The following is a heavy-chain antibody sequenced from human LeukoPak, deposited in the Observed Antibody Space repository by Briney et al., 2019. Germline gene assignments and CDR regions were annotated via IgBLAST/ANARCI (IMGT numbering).Heavy chain of an antibody. CDR2: SYPGYSDA. J-gene: IGHJ5*02. CDR3: VRFALTSSLDH. CDR1: GYKLTNNW. D-gene: IGHD6-13*01. Sequence: GESLKISCKISGYKLTNNWIGWVRQVPGKGLEWMGLSYPGYSDAKYSPSFQGQVTLSVDASISTAYLQLSGLRASDTAIYYCVRFALTSSLDHWGQGTLVTVSS. V-gene: IGHV5-51*01.